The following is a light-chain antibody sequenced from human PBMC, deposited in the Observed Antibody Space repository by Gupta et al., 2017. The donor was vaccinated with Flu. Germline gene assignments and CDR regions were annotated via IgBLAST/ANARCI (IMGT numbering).Light chain of an antibody. J-gene: IGLJ2*01. CDR3: SSYAGTYTFWI. Sequence: QSALTQPRSVSGSPGQSVTISCTGASSDVGGYNYVSWYQQHPGKAPKLMIYEVTKRPSGVPDRFSGSKSGTASLTISRLQAGDEADYYCSSYAGTYTFWIFGGGTKLTVL. CDR1: SSDVGGYNY. V-gene: IGLV2-11*01. CDR2: EVT.